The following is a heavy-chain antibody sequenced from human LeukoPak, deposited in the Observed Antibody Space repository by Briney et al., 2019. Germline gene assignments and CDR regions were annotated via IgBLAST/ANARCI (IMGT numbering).Heavy chain of an antibody. CDR3: AGVSIPIVGATHPFDY. Sequence: GESLRLSCAASGFTFSDYSMNWVRQAPGKGLEWVSSISSSSSYIFYADSVRGRFSISRDNAKNSLYLQMNSLRAEDTAVYYCAGVSIPIVGATHPFDYWGQGTLVTVSS. CDR1: GFTFSDYS. V-gene: IGHV3-21*06. J-gene: IGHJ4*02. CDR2: ISSSSSYI. D-gene: IGHD1-26*01.